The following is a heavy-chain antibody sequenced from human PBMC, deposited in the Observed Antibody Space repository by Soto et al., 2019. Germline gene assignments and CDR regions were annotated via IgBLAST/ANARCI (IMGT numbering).Heavy chain of an antibody. CDR1: GFTFSDYA. CDR3: WASSSWHFDAFDI. CDR2: ISATGGST. Sequence: GGSLRLSCAASGFTFSDYALSWVRQAPGKGLEWISVISATGGSTYYADSVKGRFTISRDDSNNTVSLQMNTLRAEDSAVYYCWASSSWHFDAFDIWGQGTMVTVSS. J-gene: IGHJ3*02. V-gene: IGHV3-23*01. D-gene: IGHD6-13*01.